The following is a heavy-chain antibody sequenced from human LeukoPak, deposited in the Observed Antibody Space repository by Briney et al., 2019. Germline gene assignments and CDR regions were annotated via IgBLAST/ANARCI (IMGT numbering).Heavy chain of an antibody. V-gene: IGHV3-7*01. CDR1: GFTFSYYW. CDR2: IKQDGTDK. CDR3: ARVRYSSEASVGVFGI. D-gene: IGHD6-19*01. Sequence: PGGSLRLSCAASGFTFSYYWMSWVRQAPGKGLEWVANIKQDGTDKYYVDSVRGRFTISRDNAKNSLYLQMNSLRAEDTAVYYCARVRYSSEASVGVFGIWGQGTMVTVSS. J-gene: IGHJ3*02.